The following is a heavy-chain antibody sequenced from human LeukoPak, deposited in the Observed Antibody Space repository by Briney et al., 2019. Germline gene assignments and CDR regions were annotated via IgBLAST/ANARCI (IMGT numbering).Heavy chain of an antibody. D-gene: IGHD2-15*01. Sequence: ASVTLSCQSSVYSFTIYNLHWVRQAPGQGLGWMGWISADNGNTNDAQKFQGRVTLTADESTSTAYIELSSLRSDDTAVYYCARSPYGYCSGGTCYRREYFFDYWGQGTLVTVSS. V-gene: IGHV1-18*04. CDR3: ARSPYGYCSGGTCYRREYFFDY. CDR1: VYSFTIYN. J-gene: IGHJ4*02. CDR2: ISADNGNT.